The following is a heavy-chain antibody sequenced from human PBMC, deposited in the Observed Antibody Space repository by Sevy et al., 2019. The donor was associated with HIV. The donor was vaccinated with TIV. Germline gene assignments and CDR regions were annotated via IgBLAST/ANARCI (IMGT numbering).Heavy chain of an antibody. CDR3: ARCLGGLRPWEYNWFDR. J-gene: IGHJ5*02. D-gene: IGHD1-26*01. CDR2: FGAYNGNT. Sequence: ASVKVSCKASGYNFMSYGISWVRQAPGQGLEWMGWFGAYNGNTKIAEKLQGRVTMTTDTSTSTAYMELRSLRTDDTAVYYCARCLGGLRPWEYNWFDRWGQGTLVTVSS. V-gene: IGHV1-18*01. CDR1: GYNFMSYG.